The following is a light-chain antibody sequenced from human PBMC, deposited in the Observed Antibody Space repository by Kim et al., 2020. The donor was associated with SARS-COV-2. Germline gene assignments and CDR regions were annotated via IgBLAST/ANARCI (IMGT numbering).Light chain of an antibody. Sequence: QSALTQPASVSGSPGQSITISCTGTSSDVGGYNYVSWYQQLPDKAPKLMIYDVSNRPSGISNRFSGSKSGNTASLTISGLQAEDEAGYYCTSYTSIGTYVFGTGTKVTVL. V-gene: IGLV2-14*03. CDR3: TSYTSIGTYV. CDR1: SSDVGGYNY. CDR2: DVS. J-gene: IGLJ1*01.